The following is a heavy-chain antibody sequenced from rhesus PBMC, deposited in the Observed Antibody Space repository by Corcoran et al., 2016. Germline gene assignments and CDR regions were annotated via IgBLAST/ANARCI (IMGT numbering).Heavy chain of an antibody. CDR3: ARVPVIAADADY. CDR1: GGSISDDYY. V-gene: IGHV4-106*01. D-gene: IGHD6-25*01. J-gene: IGHJ4*01. CDR2: IYGSGGGT. Sequence: QLQLQESGPGLVKPSETLSVTCAVSGGSISDDYYWSWIRQPPGKGLEWIGYIYGSGGGTNYNPSLKNRVTISMDTSKNQFSLKLSSVTAADTAVYYCARVPVIAADADYWGQGVLVTVSS.